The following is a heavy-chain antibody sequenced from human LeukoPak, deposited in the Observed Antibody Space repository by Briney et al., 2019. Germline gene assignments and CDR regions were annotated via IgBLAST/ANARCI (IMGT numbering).Heavy chain of an antibody. CDR2: MNANSGNA. Sequence: ASVKVSCKTSGYTFTSYDINWVRQAPGQGLEWMGWMNANSGNAGFAQKFQGRVTTTRDTSINTAYMELSSLRSEDTAVYYCGRSGGYHPLDYWGQGTLVTVSS. V-gene: IGHV1-8*01. CDR1: GYTFTSYD. CDR3: GRSGGYHPLDY. D-gene: IGHD5-12*01. J-gene: IGHJ4*02.